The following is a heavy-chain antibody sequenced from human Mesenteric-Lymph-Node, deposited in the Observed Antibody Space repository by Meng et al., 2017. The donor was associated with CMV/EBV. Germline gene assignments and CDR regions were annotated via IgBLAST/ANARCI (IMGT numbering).Heavy chain of an antibody. D-gene: IGHD4-17*01. CDR2: IRDQAASYST. V-gene: IGHV3-72*01. CDR3: AKDFRGAGDS. Sequence: SLKISCAASGFSFSDNYMDWFRQAPGKGLECVGRIRDQAASYSTDYAASVKGRFTISRDDSKNLLFLQMNSLKVEDTAVYYCAKDFRGAGDSWGQGTPVTVSS. J-gene: IGHJ4*02. CDR1: GFSFSDNY.